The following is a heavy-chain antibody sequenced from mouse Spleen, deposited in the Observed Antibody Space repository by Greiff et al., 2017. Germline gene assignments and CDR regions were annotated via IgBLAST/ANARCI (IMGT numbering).Heavy chain of an antibody. CDR2: INSNGGST. V-gene: IGHV5-6-3*01. D-gene: IGHD4-1*01. CDR1: GFTFSSYG. CDR3: ARDRNWDEGFDY. J-gene: IGHJ2*01. Sequence: EVMLVESGGGLVQPGGSLKLSCAASGFTFSSYGMSWVHQTPDKRLELVATINSNGGSTYYPDSVKGRFTISRDNAKNTLYLQMSSLKSEDTAMYYRARDRNWDEGFDYWGQGTTLTVSS.